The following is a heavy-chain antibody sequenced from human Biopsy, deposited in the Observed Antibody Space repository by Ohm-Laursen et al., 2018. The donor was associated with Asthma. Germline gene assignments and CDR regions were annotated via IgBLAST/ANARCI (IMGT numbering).Heavy chain of an antibody. V-gene: IGHV4-39*02. CDR3: ARDGGLTSYPGTFHN. CDR1: GGSISSSSYY. D-gene: IGHD1-1*01. J-gene: IGHJ3*02. Sequence: GTLSLTCTVSGGSISSSSYYWGWIRQPPGKGLEWIGSIYYNGRTYYNPSLKSRVTISVDTSKKQLSLQLSSVTAADTAVYYCARDGGLTSYPGTFHNWGQGTMVTVSS. CDR2: IYYNGRT.